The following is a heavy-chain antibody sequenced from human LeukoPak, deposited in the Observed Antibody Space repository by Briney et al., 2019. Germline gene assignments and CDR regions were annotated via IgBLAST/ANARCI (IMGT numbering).Heavy chain of an antibody. CDR2: IYYSGST. J-gene: IGHJ4*02. CDR3: ARRVSSGWYLYYFDY. Sequence: PSQTLSLTCAVSGGSISSSSYYWGWIRQPPGKGLEWIGSIYYSGSTYYNPSLKSRVTISVDTSKNQFSLKLSSVTAADTAVYYCARRVSSGWYLYYFDYWGQGTLVTVSS. CDR1: GGSISSSSYY. V-gene: IGHV4-39*01. D-gene: IGHD6-19*01.